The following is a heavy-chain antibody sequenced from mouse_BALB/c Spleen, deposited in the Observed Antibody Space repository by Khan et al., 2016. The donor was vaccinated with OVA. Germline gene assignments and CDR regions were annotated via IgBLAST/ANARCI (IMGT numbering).Heavy chain of an antibody. V-gene: IGHV1-53*01. D-gene: IGHD1-1*02. CDR1: GYTFRSYY. Sequence: QVQLKESGAELVKPGTSVRLSCKSSGYTFRSYYLYWVKQRPGQGLEWIGDINPNNGGTNFNEKFKNKATLTVDKSSSTAYMQLSGLTSEDSAVYYCTRSGYGGFAYWGQGTLVTVSA. CDR2: INPNNGGT. J-gene: IGHJ3*01. CDR3: TRSGYGGFAY.